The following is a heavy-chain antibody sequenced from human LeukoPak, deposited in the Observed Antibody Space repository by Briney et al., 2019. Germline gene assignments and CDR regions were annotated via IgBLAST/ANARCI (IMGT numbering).Heavy chain of an antibody. CDR1: GGSISSGSYY. J-gene: IGHJ4*02. V-gene: IGHV4-61*02. D-gene: IGHD4-11*01. CDR3: ARDSNRYYFDY. Sequence: SQTLSLTCTVSGGSISSGSYYWSWIRQPAGKGLEWIGRIYTSGSTNYNPSLKSRVTISVDTSKNQFSLKLSSVTAADTAVYYCARDSNRYYFDYWGQGTLVTVSS. CDR2: IYTSGST.